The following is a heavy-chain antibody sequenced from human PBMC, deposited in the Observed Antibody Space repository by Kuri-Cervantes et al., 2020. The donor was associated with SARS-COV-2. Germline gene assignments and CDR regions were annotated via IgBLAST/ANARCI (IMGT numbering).Heavy chain of an antibody. CDR1: GFLFSASA. V-gene: IGHV3-73*01. CDR2: VRGKANNYAT. D-gene: IGHD6-19*01. CDR3: TTEDSSGWYNWFDP. Sequence: GGSLRLSCEVSGFLFSASAIHWVRQGSGKGLEWVGRVRGKANNYATAYAASVKGRFTISRDDSKNMAYLQMNSLKTEDTAVYYCTTEDSSGWYNWFDPWGQGTLVTDSS. J-gene: IGHJ5*02.